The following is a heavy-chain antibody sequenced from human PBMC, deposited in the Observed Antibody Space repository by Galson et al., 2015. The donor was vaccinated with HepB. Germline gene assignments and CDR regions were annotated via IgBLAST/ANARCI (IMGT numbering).Heavy chain of an antibody. J-gene: IGHJ6*03. CDR1: GFTFYNYG. V-gene: IGHV3-23*01. D-gene: IGHD2-2*01. Sequence: SLRLSCAASGFTFYNYGMNWVRLAPGKGLEWVSSMSGSTGVTVYADSVKGRFTISRDNSKNTLYLQMNSLRAEDTAVYYCAKPWDQPPNYYYYMDVWGKGTAVTVPS. CDR3: AKPWDQPPNYYYYMDV. CDR2: MSGSTGVT.